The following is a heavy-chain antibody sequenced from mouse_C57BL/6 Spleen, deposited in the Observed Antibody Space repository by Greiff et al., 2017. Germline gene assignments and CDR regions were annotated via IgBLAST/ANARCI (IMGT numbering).Heavy chain of an antibody. Sequence: EVKLQESGPGMVKPSQSLSLTCTVTGYSITSGYDWHWIRHFPGNKLEWMGYISYSGSTNYNPSLKSRISITHDTSKNHFFLKLNSVTTEDTATYYCARDRGYDYGFAYWGQGTLVTVSA. CDR1: GYSITSGYD. CDR2: ISYSGST. D-gene: IGHD2-4*01. CDR3: ARDRGYDYGFAY. J-gene: IGHJ3*01. V-gene: IGHV3-1*01.